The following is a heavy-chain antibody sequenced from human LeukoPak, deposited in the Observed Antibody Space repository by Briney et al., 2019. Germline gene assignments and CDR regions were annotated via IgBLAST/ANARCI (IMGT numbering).Heavy chain of an antibody. CDR2: IYSGGST. V-gene: IGHV3-53*01. CDR1: GFTVSSNY. Sequence: GGSLRLSCAASGFTVSSNYMSWVRQAPGKGLEWVSVIYSGGSTYYADSVKGRFTISRDNSKNTLYLQMNSLRAEDTAVYYCAREGRATQSDPGAFDIWGQGTMVTVSS. J-gene: IGHJ3*02. D-gene: IGHD1-26*01. CDR3: AREGRATQSDPGAFDI.